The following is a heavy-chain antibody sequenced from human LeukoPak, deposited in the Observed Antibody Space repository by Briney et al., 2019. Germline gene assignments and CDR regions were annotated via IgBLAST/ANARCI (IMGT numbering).Heavy chain of an antibody. CDR2: VSGSGGDT. V-gene: IGHV3-23*01. Sequence: PGGSLRLSCAASGFTFSNYAMSWVRQAPGKGLEWVSSVSGSGGDTYYADSVRGRFTLSRDNAKNTLYLQMNNLRAEDTAVYYCTRGVFSDVWGAGTTVTVSS. J-gene: IGHJ6*04. CDR3: TRGVFSDV. CDR1: GFTFSNYA.